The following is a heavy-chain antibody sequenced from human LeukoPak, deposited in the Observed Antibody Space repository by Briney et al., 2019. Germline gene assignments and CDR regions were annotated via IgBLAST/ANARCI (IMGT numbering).Heavy chain of an antibody. Sequence: PSETLSLTCTVSGGSISSSSYYWGWIRQPPGKGLEWIGSIYYSGSTYYNPSLKSRVTISVDTSKNQFSLKLSSVTAADTAVYYCARQGDDYQIDYWGQGTLVTVSS. V-gene: IGHV4-39*01. CDR1: GGSISSSSYY. D-gene: IGHD5-24*01. CDR2: IYYSGST. J-gene: IGHJ4*02. CDR3: ARQGDDYQIDY.